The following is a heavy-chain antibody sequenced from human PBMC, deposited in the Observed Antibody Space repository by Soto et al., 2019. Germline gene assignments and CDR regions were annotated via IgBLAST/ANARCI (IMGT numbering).Heavy chain of an antibody. CDR2: IYPGDSDT. CDR1: GYSFTSYW. Sequence: PGESLKISCKGSGYSFTSYWIGWVRQMPGKGLEWMGIIYPGDSDTRYSPSFQGQVTISADKSISTAYLQWSSLKASDTAMYYCATNFGVVITSGAFDIWGQGTMVTVSS. CDR3: ATNFGVVITSGAFDI. V-gene: IGHV5-51*01. D-gene: IGHD3-3*01. J-gene: IGHJ3*02.